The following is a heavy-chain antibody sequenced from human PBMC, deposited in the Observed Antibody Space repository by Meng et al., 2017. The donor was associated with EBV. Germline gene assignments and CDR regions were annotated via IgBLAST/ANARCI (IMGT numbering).Heavy chain of an antibody. D-gene: IGHD6-19*01. CDR1: GYTFTGYY. CDR2: INPNSGGT. Sequence: VQLVPSGAEVKKPGASVQVSCKASGYTFTGYYMHWVRQSPGQGLEWMGRINPNSGGTNYAQKFQGRVTMTRDTSISTAYMELSRLRSDDTAVYYCARVGIAVAGTGDYWGQGTLVTVSS. V-gene: IGHV1-2*06. J-gene: IGHJ4*02. CDR3: ARVGIAVAGTGDY.